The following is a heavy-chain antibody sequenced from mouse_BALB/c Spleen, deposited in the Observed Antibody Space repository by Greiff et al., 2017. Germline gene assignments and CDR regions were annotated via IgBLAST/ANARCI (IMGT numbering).Heavy chain of an antibody. CDR3: ARERGNYAY. CDR1: GYSITSGYY. V-gene: IGHV3-6*02. CDR2: ISYDGSN. J-gene: IGHJ3*01. Sequence: EVKLMESGPGLVKPSQSLSLTCSVTGYSITSGYYWNWIRQFPGNKLEWMGYISYDGSNNYNPSLKNRISITRDTSKNQFFLKLNSVTTEDTATYYCARERGNYAYWGQGTLVTVSA. D-gene: IGHD2-1*01.